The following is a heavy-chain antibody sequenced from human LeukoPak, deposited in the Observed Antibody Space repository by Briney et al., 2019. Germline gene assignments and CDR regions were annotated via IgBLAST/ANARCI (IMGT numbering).Heavy chain of an antibody. Sequence: GGSLRLSCAASGFTFSSYSMNWVRQAPGKGLEWVSSISSSSSYIYYADSVKGRFTISRDNAKNSLYLQMNSLRAEDTAVYYCARDCGGDCYSLFDYWGQGTLVTVSS. V-gene: IGHV3-21*01. J-gene: IGHJ4*02. CDR2: ISSSSSYI. CDR1: GFTFSSYS. D-gene: IGHD2-21*02. CDR3: ARDCGGDCYSLFDY.